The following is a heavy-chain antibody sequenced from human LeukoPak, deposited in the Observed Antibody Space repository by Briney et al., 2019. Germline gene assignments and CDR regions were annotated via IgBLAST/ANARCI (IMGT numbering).Heavy chain of an antibody. Sequence: SETMSLTCAVYGGSFSGYYWSWIRQPPGKGLEWIGEINHSGSTNYNPSLKSRVTISVDTSKNQFSLKLSSVTAADTAVYYCARGSRWVAGGAFDIWGQGTMVTVSS. CDR1: GGSFSGYY. D-gene: IGHD1-1*01. V-gene: IGHV4-34*01. CDR2: INHSGST. J-gene: IGHJ3*02. CDR3: ARGSRWVAGGAFDI.